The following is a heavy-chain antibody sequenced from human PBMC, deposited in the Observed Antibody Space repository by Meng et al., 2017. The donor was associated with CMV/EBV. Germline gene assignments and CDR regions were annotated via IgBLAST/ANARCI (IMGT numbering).Heavy chain of an antibody. D-gene: IGHD6-13*01. V-gene: IGHV3-30*04. Sequence: GGSLRLSCATSGFTFSSYAMHWVRQAPGKGLEWVAFISYDGSNKYYADSVKGRFTISRDNSKNTLYLQMNSLRAEDTAVYYCARAWIAAAGTLDYWGQGTLVTVSS. CDR2: ISYDGSNK. CDR3: ARAWIAAAGTLDY. CDR1: GFTFSSYA. J-gene: IGHJ4*02.